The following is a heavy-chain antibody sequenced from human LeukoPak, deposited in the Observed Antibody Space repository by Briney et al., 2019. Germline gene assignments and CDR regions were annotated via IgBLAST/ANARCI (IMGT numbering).Heavy chain of an antibody. CDR2: IIQDGSVT. J-gene: IGHJ4*02. CDR1: GITFSNYY. V-gene: IGHV3-74*01. D-gene: IGHD3-16*01. CDR3: ATDDYGGLGY. Sequence: GGSLRLSCVTSGITFSNYYMHWVRQVPGEGLVWVSHIIQDGSVTSYADSVKGRFTISRDNAKNTVYLQLNNLRAEDTAVYYCATDDYGGLGYWRQGTLVTVSS.